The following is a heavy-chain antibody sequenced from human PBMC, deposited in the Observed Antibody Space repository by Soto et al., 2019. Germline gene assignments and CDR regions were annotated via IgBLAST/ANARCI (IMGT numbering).Heavy chain of an antibody. CDR1: GFTFSNAW. CDR3: TTGLRLQSNHHSFDI. CDR2: IKSKTDGGTT. J-gene: IGHJ3*02. D-gene: IGHD3-3*01. V-gene: IGHV3-15*01. Sequence: GGSLRLSCAASGFTFSNAWMSWVRQAPGKGLEWVGRIKSKTDGGTTDYAAPVKGRFTISRDDSKNTLYLQMNSLKTEDTAVYYCTTGLRLQSNHHSFDIWGQGTMVTVSS.